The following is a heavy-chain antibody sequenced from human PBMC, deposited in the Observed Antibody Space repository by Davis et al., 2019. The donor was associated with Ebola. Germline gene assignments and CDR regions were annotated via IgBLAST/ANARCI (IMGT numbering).Heavy chain of an antibody. CDR3: ARENGFLGIDP. CDR2: IYYSGGT. Sequence: GSLRLSCTVSGGSISSYYRSWIRQPPGKGLEWIGYIYYSGGTNYHPSLKSRVTISVDTSKNQLSLKLSSVTAADTAVYYCARENGFLGIDPWGQGTLVTVSS. D-gene: IGHD3-3*01. CDR1: GGSISSYY. J-gene: IGHJ5*02. V-gene: IGHV4-59*01.